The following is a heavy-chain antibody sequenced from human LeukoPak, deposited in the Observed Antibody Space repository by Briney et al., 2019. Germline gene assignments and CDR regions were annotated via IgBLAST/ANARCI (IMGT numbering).Heavy chain of an antibody. CDR2: IYYTGKT. V-gene: IGHV4-61*03. J-gene: IGHJ4*02. D-gene: IGHD4-17*01. Sequence: SETLSLTCTVSGDSVSNGNYYWSWLRQPPGKALEWIGYIYYTGKTYYNPSLEGRVTILVDTSRNHFSVKLSSVTAADTAMYYCAGGHGYYEGAFGSWGQGTLVIVSS. CDR3: AGGHGYYEGAFGS. CDR1: GDSVSNGNYY.